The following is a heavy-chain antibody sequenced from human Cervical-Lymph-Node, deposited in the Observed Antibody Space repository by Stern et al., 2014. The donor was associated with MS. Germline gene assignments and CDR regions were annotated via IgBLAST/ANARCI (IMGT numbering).Heavy chain of an antibody. CDR2: IYPGDSDT. CDR1: GYSFTSYW. V-gene: IGHV5-51*01. D-gene: IGHD6-19*01. J-gene: IGHJ4*02. Sequence: EVQLVESGAEVKKPGESLKISCKGSGYSFTSYWIGWVRQMPGKGLEWMGIIYPGDSDTRYSPSFQGQVTISADKSISTAYLQWSSLKASDTAMYYCARQEYKTGIAVAVNYFDYWGQGTLVTVSS. CDR3: ARQEYKTGIAVAVNYFDY.